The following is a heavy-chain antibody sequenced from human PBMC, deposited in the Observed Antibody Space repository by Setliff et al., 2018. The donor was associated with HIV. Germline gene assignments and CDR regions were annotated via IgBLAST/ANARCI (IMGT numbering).Heavy chain of an antibody. J-gene: IGHJ6*03. Sequence: PSETLSLTCNVSGDSINKRYWAWVRQPPGKGLEWIGYIYYDGRTSGSTDYNPSLKSRVTISVDMFKSQFSLKLSSVTAADTAVYYCARSRYMDVWGKGTTVTVSS. CDR1: GDSINKRY. CDR3: ARSRYMDV. V-gene: IGHV4-4*09. CDR2: IYYDGRTSGST.